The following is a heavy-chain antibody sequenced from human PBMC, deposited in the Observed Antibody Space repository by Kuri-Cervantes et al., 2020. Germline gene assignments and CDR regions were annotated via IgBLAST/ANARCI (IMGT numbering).Heavy chain of an antibody. CDR2: ISSSSSYI. J-gene: IGHJ5*02. Sequence: GGSLRLSCAASGFTFSSYSMNWVRQAPGEGLEWVSSISSSSSYIYYADSVKGRFTISRDNAKNSLYLQMNSLRAEDTAVYYCAGGPYCGGDCYSGLPWGQGTLVTVSS. V-gene: IGHV3-21*01. CDR1: GFTFSSYS. CDR3: AGGPYCGGDCYSGLP. D-gene: IGHD2-21*02.